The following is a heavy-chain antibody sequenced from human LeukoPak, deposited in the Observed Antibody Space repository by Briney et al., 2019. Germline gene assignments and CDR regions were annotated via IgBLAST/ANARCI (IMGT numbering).Heavy chain of an antibody. V-gene: IGHV1-24*01. Sequence: ASVKVSCKVSGYTLTELSMHWVRQAPGKGLEWMGGFDPEDGETIYAQKFQGRVTMTEDTSTDTAYMELSSLRSEDTAVYYCATQHYDSSGFYSDYWGQGTLVTVSS. D-gene: IGHD3-22*01. J-gene: IGHJ4*02. CDR2: FDPEDGET. CDR1: GYTLTELS. CDR3: ATQHYDSSGFYSDY.